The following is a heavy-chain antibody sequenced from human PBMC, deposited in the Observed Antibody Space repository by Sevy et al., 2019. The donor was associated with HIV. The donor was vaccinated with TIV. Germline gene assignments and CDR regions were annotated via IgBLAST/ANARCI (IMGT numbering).Heavy chain of an antibody. CDR3: ARDWEYYDFWSGYFYYYYYGMDV. V-gene: IGHV1-18*01. CDR1: GYTFTSYG. J-gene: IGHJ6*02. D-gene: IGHD3-3*01. CDR2: ISAYNGNT. Sequence: ASVKVSCKASGYTFTSYGISWVRQAPGQGLEWMGWISAYNGNTNYAQKLQGTVTMTTDTSTSTAYMELRSLRSDDTAVYYCARDWEYYDFWSGYFYYYYYGMDVWGQGTTVTVSS.